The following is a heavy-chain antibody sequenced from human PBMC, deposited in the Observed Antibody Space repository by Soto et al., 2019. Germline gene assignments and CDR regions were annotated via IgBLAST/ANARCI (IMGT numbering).Heavy chain of an antibody. Sequence: QVQLVQSGAEVKKPGSSVKVSCKASGGTFSSYAISWVRQAPGQGLEWMGGIIPIFGTANYAQKFQGRVTITADKSTSTAYMALSSLRSEDTAVYYCARALRYCSGGSCYFDYWGQGTLVTVSS. CDR2: IIPIFGTA. CDR3: ARALRYCSGGSCYFDY. J-gene: IGHJ4*02. CDR1: GGTFSSYA. V-gene: IGHV1-69*06. D-gene: IGHD2-15*01.